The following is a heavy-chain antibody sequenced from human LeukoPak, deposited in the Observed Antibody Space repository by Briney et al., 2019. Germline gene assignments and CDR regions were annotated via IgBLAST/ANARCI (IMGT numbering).Heavy chain of an antibody. V-gene: IGHV4-39*01. CDR1: GGSISSSSYY. J-gene: IGHJ6*02. Sequence: SETLSLTCTVSGGSISSSSYYWGWIRQPPGKGLEWIGMIFYSGSTYYNPSLKSRVTISVDTSKNQFSLKMTSVTAADTAVYYCARLGYYYGMDVWGQGTTVSVSS. CDR3: ARLGYYYGMDV. CDR2: IFYSGST.